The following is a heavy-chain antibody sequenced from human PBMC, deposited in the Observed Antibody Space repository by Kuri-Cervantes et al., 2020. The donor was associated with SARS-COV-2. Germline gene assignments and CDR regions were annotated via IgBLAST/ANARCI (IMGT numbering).Heavy chain of an antibody. CDR3: TTVNSSFGELSCYYYGMDV. CDR1: GFTFSNAW. D-gene: IGHD3-16*02. Sequence: GESLKISCAASGFTFSNAWMNWVRQAPGKGLEWVCRIKNKTDGGTTDYAATVKGRFTISRDDSKDTLYLQMNSLKAEDTAVYYCTTVNSSFGELSCYYYGMDVWGQGTMVTVSS. CDR2: IKNKTDGGTT. J-gene: IGHJ6*02. V-gene: IGHV3-15*07.